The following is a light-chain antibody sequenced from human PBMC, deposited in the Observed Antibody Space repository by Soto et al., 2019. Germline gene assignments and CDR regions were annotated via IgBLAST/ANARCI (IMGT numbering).Light chain of an antibody. J-gene: IGLJ3*02. CDR3: AAWDDSLNGLV. CDR2: TNN. Sequence: QSVLIQSPSASGTPGQRVTISCSGSRSNIGSNTVNWYQQVPGMAPRLLIYTNNQRPSGVPDRFSGSKSGTSASLAISGLQSDDEADYYCAAWDDSLNGLVFGGGTKLTVL. V-gene: IGLV1-44*01. CDR1: RSNIGSNT.